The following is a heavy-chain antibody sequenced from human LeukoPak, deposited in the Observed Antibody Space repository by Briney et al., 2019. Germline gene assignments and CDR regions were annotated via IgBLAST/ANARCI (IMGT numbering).Heavy chain of an antibody. Sequence: KISCKGSGYSFTSYWIGWVRQMPGKGLEWMGGIIPIFGTANYAQKFQGRVTITTDESTSTAYMELSSLRSEDTAVYYCARARYSSSWYRYYFDYWGQGTLVTVSS. CDR2: IIPIFGTA. CDR3: ARARYSSSWYRYYFDY. V-gene: IGHV1-69*05. J-gene: IGHJ4*02. CDR1: GYSFTSYW. D-gene: IGHD6-13*01.